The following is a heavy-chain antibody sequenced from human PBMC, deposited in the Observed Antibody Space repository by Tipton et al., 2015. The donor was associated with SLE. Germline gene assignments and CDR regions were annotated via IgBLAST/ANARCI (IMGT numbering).Heavy chain of an antibody. Sequence: TLSLTCSVSGGSMSGDGYYWSWIRQHPGKGLEWIGYIYYSGSTNYNPSLKSRVTISVDTSKNQFSLKLSSVTAADTAVYYCARSRYSSSSYYYYYMDVWGKGTTVTVSS. V-gene: IGHV4-61*08. J-gene: IGHJ6*03. CDR2: IYYSGST. CDR3: ARSRYSSSSYYYYYMDV. CDR1: GGSMSGDGYY. D-gene: IGHD6-6*01.